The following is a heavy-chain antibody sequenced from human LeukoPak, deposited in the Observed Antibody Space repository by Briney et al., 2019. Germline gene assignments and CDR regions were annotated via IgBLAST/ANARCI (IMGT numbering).Heavy chain of an antibody. V-gene: IGHV3-21*01. D-gene: IGHD6-13*01. CDR3: ARDRGQQLRTTFDY. J-gene: IGHJ4*02. CDR2: ISSSCSYI. CDR1: GFTFSSYS. Sequence: GGSLRLSCAAPGFTFSSYSKNWVRQAPGKGLEWVSSISSSCSYIYYADSVKGRFAISRDNAKNSLYLQMNSLRAEDTAVYYCARDRGQQLRTTFDYWGQGTLVTVSS.